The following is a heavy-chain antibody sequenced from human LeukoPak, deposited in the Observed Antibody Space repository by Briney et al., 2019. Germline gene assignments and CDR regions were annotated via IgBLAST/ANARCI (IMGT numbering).Heavy chain of an antibody. V-gene: IGHV3-21*01. D-gene: IGHD4-17*01. CDR1: GFTFSSYE. CDR3: ARENGEAFDY. CDR2: IGGSSSSI. Sequence: PGGSLRLSCAASGFTFSSYEMNWVRQAPGKGLEWVSSIGGSSSSIYYADSVKGRFTISRDNAKNSLYLQMNSLRADDTAVYYCARENGEAFDYWGQGTLVTVSS. J-gene: IGHJ4*02.